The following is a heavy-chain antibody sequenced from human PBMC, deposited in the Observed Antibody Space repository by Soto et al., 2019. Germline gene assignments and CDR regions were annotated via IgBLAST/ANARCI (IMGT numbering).Heavy chain of an antibody. V-gene: IGHV4-31*03. J-gene: IGHJ4*02. Sequence: SETLSLTCTVSGGSNIRDGYYWSWIRQHPGKGLEWVAYISYSGSSYSNPSLKSRVTISADTSKNQFSLRLTSVTAADTAVYFCARATPAGSADFWGQGTLVTVSS. CDR1: GGSNIRDGYY. CDR3: ARATPAGSADF. CDR2: ISYSGSS. D-gene: IGHD2-2*01.